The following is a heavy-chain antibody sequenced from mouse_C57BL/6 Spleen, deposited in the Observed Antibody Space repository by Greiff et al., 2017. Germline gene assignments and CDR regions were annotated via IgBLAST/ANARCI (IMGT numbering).Heavy chain of an antibody. V-gene: IGHV1-18*01. J-gene: IGHJ3*01. CDR2: INPNNGGT. CDR1: GYTFTDYN. Sequence: VKLQESGPELVKPGASVKIPCKASGYTFTDYNMDWVKQSHGKSLEWIGDINPNNGGTIYNQKFKGKATLTVDKSSSTAYMELRSLTSEDTAVYYCARGGYDGSLWFAYWGQGTLVTVSA. D-gene: IGHD2-3*01. CDR3: ARGGYDGSLWFAY.